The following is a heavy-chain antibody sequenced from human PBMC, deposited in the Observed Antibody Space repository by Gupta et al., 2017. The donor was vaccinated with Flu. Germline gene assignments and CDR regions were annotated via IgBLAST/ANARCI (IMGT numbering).Heavy chain of an antibody. CDR1: GFDFNSYE. CDR2: ISSSAVT. CDR3: ARGHWDN. V-gene: IGHV3-48*03. J-gene: IGHJ4*02. Sequence: EVLLVESGGGLVQPGGSLRLSCTALGFDFNSYEMSWVRQAPGRGLEWVAFISSSAVTYYTDPVRGRFTISRDNANNLLYLQMSSLRGEDTAVYYCARGHWDNWGQGTLVTVSS.